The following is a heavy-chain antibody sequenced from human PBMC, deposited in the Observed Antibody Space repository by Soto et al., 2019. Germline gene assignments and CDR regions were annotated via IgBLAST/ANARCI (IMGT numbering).Heavy chain of an antibody. D-gene: IGHD3-22*01. CDR3: ARERTVYYYDSSGYYRPYYYYGMDV. Sequence: PGGSLRLSCAASGFTFSSYSMNWVRQAPGKGLEWVSSISSSSSYIYYADSVKGRFTISRDNAKNSLYLQMNSLRAEDTAVYYCARERTVYYYDSSGYYRPYYYYGMDVWGQGTTVTVSS. CDR1: GFTFSSYS. J-gene: IGHJ6*02. CDR2: ISSSSSYI. V-gene: IGHV3-21*01.